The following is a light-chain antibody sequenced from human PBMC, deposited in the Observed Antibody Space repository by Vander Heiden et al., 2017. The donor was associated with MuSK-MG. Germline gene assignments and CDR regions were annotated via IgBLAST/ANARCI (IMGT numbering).Light chain of an antibody. J-gene: IGKJ4*01. CDR1: QSISRY. Sequence: DIQMTQSPSSLSASVGDRVTITCRASQSISRYFNWYQQKPGKAPKLLIYAASSLQSGVPSRFSGSGSGTDFTLTISSLQPEDCATYYCQQSYSTPPTFGGGTKVEIK. V-gene: IGKV1-39*01. CDR3: QQSYSTPPT. CDR2: AAS.